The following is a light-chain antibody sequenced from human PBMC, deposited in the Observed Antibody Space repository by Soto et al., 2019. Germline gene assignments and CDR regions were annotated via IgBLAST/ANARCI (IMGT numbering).Light chain of an antibody. J-gene: IGLJ2*01. CDR1: SSDVGGYNY. Sequence: QSVLTQPPSASGSRGQSVTISCTGTSSDVGGYNYVSWYQQYPGKAPKLMIYEVSKRPSGVSDRFSGSKSGYTASLTVSGLQAEDEADYYCSSYAVNNNLGVFGGGTKLTVL. CDR3: SSYAVNNNLGV. V-gene: IGLV2-8*01. CDR2: EVS.